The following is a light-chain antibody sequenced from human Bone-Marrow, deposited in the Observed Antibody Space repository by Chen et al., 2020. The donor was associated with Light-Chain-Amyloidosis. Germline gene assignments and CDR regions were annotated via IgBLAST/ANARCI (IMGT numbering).Light chain of an antibody. CDR3: SSYTITNTLV. J-gene: IGLJ1*01. CDR2: EVT. CDR1: SSDVGGDNH. Sequence: QSALTQPASVSGSPGQSITISCTGTSSDVGGDNHVSWYHQHPDKAPKLMIYEVTNRPSRVPDRFSGSKSDNTASLTISGLQTEDEADDFCSSYTITNTLVFGSGTRVTVL. V-gene: IGLV2-14*01.